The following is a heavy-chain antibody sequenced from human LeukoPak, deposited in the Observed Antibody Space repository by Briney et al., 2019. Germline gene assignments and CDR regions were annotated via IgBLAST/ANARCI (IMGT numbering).Heavy chain of an antibody. Sequence: GASVKVSCKASGYPFTDCYMHWIRQARGQGLEWMGWTNPNTGDTNYPQKFQGRVTMTTDTSISTAYMDLSRLSSDDTAVYYCATLVRGSNSYYPYWGQGTLVTVSS. CDR2: TNPNTGDT. CDR1: GYPFTDCY. V-gene: IGHV1-2*02. J-gene: IGHJ4*02. CDR3: ATLVRGSNSYYPY. D-gene: IGHD3-10*01.